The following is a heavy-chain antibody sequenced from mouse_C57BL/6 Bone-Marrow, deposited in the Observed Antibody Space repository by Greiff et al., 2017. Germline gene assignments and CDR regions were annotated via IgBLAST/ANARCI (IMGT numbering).Heavy chain of an antibody. CDR1: GFTFSSYA. D-gene: IGHD1-1*01. J-gene: IGHJ1*03. CDR3: ARDPSYYGSSHWYFDV. Sequence: EVQLMESGGGLVKPGGSLKLSCAASGFTFSSYAMSWVRQTPEKRLEWVATISDGGSYTYYPDNVKGRCTISRDNAKNNLYLQMSHLKSEDTAMYYCARDPSYYGSSHWYFDVWGTGTTVTVSA. V-gene: IGHV5-4*01. CDR2: ISDGGSYT.